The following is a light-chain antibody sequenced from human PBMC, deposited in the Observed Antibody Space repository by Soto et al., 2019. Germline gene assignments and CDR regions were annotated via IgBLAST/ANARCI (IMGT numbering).Light chain of an antibody. CDR1: QSLSRN. CDR3: QHYNDWPPAFT. V-gene: IGKV3-15*01. CDR2: GAS. Sequence: EILMTQSPATLSVSPGERATLSCRASQSLSRNLAWYQQKPGQAPRLLIYGASTRASGIPARFSGGGSGTEFTLTISSRQSEDFALYYCQHYNDWPPAFTFGPGTKVDL. J-gene: IGKJ3*01.